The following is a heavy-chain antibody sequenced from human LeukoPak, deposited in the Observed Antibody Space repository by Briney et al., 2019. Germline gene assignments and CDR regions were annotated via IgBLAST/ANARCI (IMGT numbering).Heavy chain of an antibody. CDR1: GFAFGVYT. CDR3: ARGPNPGSGWYGLDY. J-gene: IGHJ4*02. D-gene: IGHD6-19*01. Sequence: GGPLRLSCAASGFAFGVYTMHWVRQPPGEGLEWVSSITSTRGYTHYADSMKGRFTISRAHAKNPLFLQTDSLRVDDTAVYYCARGPNPGSGWYGLDYWGQGTLVIVSS. V-gene: IGHV3-21*01. CDR2: ITSTRGYT.